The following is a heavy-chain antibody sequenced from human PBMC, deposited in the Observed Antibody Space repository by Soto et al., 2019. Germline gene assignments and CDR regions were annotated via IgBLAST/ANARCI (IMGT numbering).Heavy chain of an antibody. CDR3: AKEVVAFPSEGIDY. J-gene: IGHJ4*02. CDR1: GFTFSSYA. Sequence: EVQLLESGGGLVQPGGSLRLSCAASGFTFSSYAMSWVRQAQGKGLEWVSAFSVSGGRTYYADSVKGRFTISRDTSKNTLYLQMNSLRAEDTAVYYCAKEVVAFPSEGIDYWGQGTLVTVSS. D-gene: IGHD2-15*01. V-gene: IGHV3-23*01. CDR2: FSVSGGRT.